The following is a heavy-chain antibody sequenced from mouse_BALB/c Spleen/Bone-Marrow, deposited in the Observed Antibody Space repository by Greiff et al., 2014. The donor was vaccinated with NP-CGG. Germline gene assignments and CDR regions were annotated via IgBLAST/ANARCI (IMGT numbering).Heavy chain of an antibody. D-gene: IGHD2-4*01. CDR2: IDPYNGGT. V-gene: IGHV1S135*01. Sequence: EVQLQQSGPELGKPGASVKISCKASGYSFTGYNMYWVKQSHRKSLEWTGYIDPYNGGTSYNQKSKGKATLTVDKSSSTAYMHLNSLTSEDSAIYYCARGMISGYFDVWGAGTTVTVSS. J-gene: IGHJ1*01. CDR1: GYSFTGYN. CDR3: ARGMISGYFDV.